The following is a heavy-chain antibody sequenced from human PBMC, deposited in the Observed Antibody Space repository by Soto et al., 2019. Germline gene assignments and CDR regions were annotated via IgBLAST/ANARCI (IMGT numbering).Heavy chain of an antibody. J-gene: IGHJ4*02. D-gene: IGHD2-2*01. CDR1: GGSIGSGGYW. Sequence: QVQLQESGPGLMQPSQTLSLTCTVSGGSIGSGGYWWSWIRQHPGRGLEWIGFVSYTGNTQYNPSLKSRMNTSVDSSTKQFSLKLSSVTAADTAVYYCARGTLVWGQGTLVTVSS. V-gene: IGHV4-31*03. CDR2: VSYTGNT. CDR3: ARGTLV.